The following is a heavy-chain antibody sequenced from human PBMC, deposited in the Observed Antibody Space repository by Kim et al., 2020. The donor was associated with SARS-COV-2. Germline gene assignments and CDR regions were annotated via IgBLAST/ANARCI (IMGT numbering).Heavy chain of an antibody. CDR1: GFTFSSYA. J-gene: IGHJ4*02. CDR3: ARGENWNPTLFDY. V-gene: IGHV3-23*01. CDR2: ISGSGGST. Sequence: GGSLRLSCAASGFTFSSYAMSWVRQAPGKGLEWVSAISGSGGSTYYADSVKGRFTISRDNSKNTLYLQMNSLRAEDTAVYYCARGENWNPTLFDYWGQGTLVTVSS. D-gene: IGHD1-1*01.